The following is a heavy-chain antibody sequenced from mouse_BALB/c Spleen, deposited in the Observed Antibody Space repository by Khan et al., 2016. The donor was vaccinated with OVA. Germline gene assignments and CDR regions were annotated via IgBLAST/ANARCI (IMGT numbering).Heavy chain of an antibody. Sequence: QLKQSGAELAKPGASVKMSCKASGYTFSNYWIHWVKQRPGQGLEWIGYINPSSGHTYYNQTFNDKATLTTDKSSSTAYMQLSSLTSEDSAVYYCARDRIDYWGQGTTLTVSS. CDR3: ARDRIDY. J-gene: IGHJ2*01. CDR2: INPSSGHT. V-gene: IGHV1-7*01. CDR1: GYTFSNYW.